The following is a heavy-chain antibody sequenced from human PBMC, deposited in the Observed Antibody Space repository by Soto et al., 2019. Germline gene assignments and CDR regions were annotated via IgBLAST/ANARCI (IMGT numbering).Heavy chain of an antibody. Sequence: QLQLQESGPGLVKPSETLSLTCTVSGGSISSSYYWGWIRQPPGKGLEWIGSIYYSGSTYYNPSLTSRVTISVDTSKNQFSLKLSSVTAADTAVYYCATVWFGESQHWGQGTLVTVSS. D-gene: IGHD3-10*01. J-gene: IGHJ1*01. V-gene: IGHV4-39*01. CDR3: ATVWFGESQH. CDR2: IYYSGST. CDR1: GGSISSSYY.